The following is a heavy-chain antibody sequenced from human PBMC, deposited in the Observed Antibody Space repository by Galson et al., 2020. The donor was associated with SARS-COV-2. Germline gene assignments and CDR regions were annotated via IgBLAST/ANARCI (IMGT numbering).Heavy chain of an antibody. CDR3: ARGRQDVTMIVVAITAYDHCMDV. Sequence: NDYYWSWIRQSPGKGLEWIGEINHSGSTKSSPSLRSRVTIAVDTSKNQFSLKLTSMTAADTAVYYCARGRQDVTMIVVAITAYDHCMDVWRKGTTVTISS. V-gene: IGHV4-34*01. CDR2: INHSGST. CDR1: NDYY. J-gene: IGHJ6*03. D-gene: IGHD3-22*01.